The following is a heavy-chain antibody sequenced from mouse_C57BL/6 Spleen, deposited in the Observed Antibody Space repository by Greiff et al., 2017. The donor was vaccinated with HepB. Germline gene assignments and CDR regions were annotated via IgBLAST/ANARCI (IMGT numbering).Heavy chain of an antibody. CDR3: AREGNYYGSSQDY. D-gene: IGHD1-1*01. J-gene: IGHJ4*01. CDR2: IYPRSGNT. Sequence: VQLVESGAELARPGASVKLSCKASGYTFTSYGISWVKQRPGQGLEWIGEIYPRSGNTYYNEKFKGKATLTADKSSSTAYMELRSLTSEDAAVYFCAREGNYYGSSQDYWGQGTSVTVSS. CDR1: GYTFTSYG. V-gene: IGHV1-81*01.